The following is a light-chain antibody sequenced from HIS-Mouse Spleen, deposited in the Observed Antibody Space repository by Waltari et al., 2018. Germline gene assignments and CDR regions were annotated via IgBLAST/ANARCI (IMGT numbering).Light chain of an antibody. V-gene: IGLV2-14*03. J-gene: IGLJ3*02. Sequence: QSALTQPASVSGSPGQSITISCTGTSSDVGCYNSVSWYQQHPGKAPKLMIYDVSNRASGVSNRIAGSKSGNTASLTISGLQAEDEADYYCSSYTSSSTRVFGGGTKLTVL. CDR2: DVS. CDR3: SSYTSSSTRV. CDR1: SSDVGCYNS.